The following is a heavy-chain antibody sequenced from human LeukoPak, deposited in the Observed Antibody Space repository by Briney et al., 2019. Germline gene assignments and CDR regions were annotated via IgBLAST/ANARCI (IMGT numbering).Heavy chain of an antibody. Sequence: GGSLRLSCAASGFTVSSNYMSWVRQAPGKGLEWVSVIYSGGSTYYADSVKSRFTISRDNSKNTLYLQMNSLRAEDTAVYYCARGGGGEDYYYYYYYMDVWGKGTTVTVSS. CDR3: ARGGGGEDYYYYYYYMDV. CDR2: IYSGGST. D-gene: IGHD2-15*01. J-gene: IGHJ6*03. CDR1: GFTVSSNY. V-gene: IGHV3-53*01.